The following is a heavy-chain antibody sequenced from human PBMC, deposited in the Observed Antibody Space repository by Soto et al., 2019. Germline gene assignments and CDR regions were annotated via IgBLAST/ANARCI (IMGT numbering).Heavy chain of an antibody. Sequence: PSETLSLTSIVSGGSITRNNHYWGWIRQSPGKGLEWIGSILYSGSTNYNPSLKSRVTLSVETSKNQFSLKMSSVTAADTALYYCARLGSSGWYQGSYFDYWGQGTLVTVSS. CDR1: GGSITRNNHY. J-gene: IGHJ4*02. V-gene: IGHV4-39*01. CDR3: ARLGSSGWYQGSYFDY. CDR2: ILYSGST. D-gene: IGHD6-19*01.